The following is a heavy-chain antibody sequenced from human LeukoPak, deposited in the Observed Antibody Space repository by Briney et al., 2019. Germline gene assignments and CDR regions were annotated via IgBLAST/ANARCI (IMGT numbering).Heavy chain of an antibody. Sequence: SETLSLTCAVSIDSTRGNYWSWVRQSPGKGLEWIGEVHRSGRTNYMPSLKSRVTISIDNSKDRISLDLASLTAADTAVYYCATEILGAPTPGAYWGQGTLVTVSS. CDR1: IDSTRGNY. D-gene: IGHD2-8*02. CDR2: VHRSGRT. J-gene: IGHJ4*02. CDR3: ATEILGAPTPGAY. V-gene: IGHV4-4*02.